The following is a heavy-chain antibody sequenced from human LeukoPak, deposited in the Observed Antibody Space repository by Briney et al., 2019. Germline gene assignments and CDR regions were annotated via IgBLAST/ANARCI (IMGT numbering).Heavy chain of an antibody. CDR3: AGYGRNFDGTPQLPRGAFDI. CDR1: GFTFSSYS. J-gene: IGHJ3*02. CDR2: ISSSSSYI. V-gene: IGHV3-21*01. D-gene: IGHD3-9*01. Sequence: GGSLRLSCAASGFTFSSYSMNWVRQAPGKGLEWVSSISSSSSYIYYADSVKGRFTISRDNAKNSLYLQMNSLRAEDTAVYYCAGYGRNFDGTPQLPRGAFDIWGQGTMVTVSS.